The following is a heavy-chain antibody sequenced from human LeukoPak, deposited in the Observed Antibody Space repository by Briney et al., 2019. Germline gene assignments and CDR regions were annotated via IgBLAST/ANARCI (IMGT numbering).Heavy chain of an antibody. D-gene: IGHD2-15*01. Sequence: SQTLSLTCAVSGDSIGRGSYYWGWIRQPAGKAPEWIGRIFNTGSTSYNPSLKSRVTMSVDTSKNQFSLKLSSVTAADTAVYYCARRDCSGGSCYSDGWFDPWGQGTLVTVSS. CDR1: GDSIGRGSYY. CDR2: IFNTGST. CDR3: ARRDCSGGSCYSDGWFDP. J-gene: IGHJ5*02. V-gene: IGHV4-61*02.